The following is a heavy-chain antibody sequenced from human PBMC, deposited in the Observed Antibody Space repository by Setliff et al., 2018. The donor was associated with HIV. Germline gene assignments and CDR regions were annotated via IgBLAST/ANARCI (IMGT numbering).Heavy chain of an antibody. J-gene: IGHJ3*02. Sequence: PGGSLRLSCAASGFTFSTYWMHWVRQSPGKGLVWVSRINSDGSVTDYADSVKGRFTISRDNAKNTLYLQMNSLRAEDTAVYYCAQDRNFPKDVFDIWGQGTMVTVSS. CDR1: GFTFSTYW. D-gene: IGHD2-15*01. V-gene: IGHV3-74*01. CDR2: INSDGSVT. CDR3: AQDRNFPKDVFDI.